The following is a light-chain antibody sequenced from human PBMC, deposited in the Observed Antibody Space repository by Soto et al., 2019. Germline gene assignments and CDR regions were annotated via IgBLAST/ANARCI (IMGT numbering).Light chain of an antibody. Sequence: QSVLTQPASASGSPGQSITISCTGTSSDVGSYNYVSWYRQHPGKAPQLLIYDVTHRPAGVSSRFSGSKSDNTASLAITWLQSEDEADYYCAAWDDSLNGYVFGTGTKVTVL. CDR1: SSDVGSYNY. V-gene: IGLV2-14*03. CDR3: AAWDDSLNGYV. J-gene: IGLJ1*01. CDR2: DVT.